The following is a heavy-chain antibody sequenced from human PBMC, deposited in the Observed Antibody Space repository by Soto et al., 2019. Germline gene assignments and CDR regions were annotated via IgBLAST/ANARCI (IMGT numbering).Heavy chain of an antibody. Sequence: GGSLRLSCAASGFTFSDYYMSWIRQAPGKGLEWVSYISSSGSTIYYADSVKGRFTISRDNAKNSLYLQMNSLRAEDTAVYYCAREFYDYGDALRYYYYYMDVWGKGTTVTVSS. CDR1: GFTFSDYY. CDR3: AREFYDYGDALRYYYYYMDV. V-gene: IGHV3-11*01. D-gene: IGHD4-17*01. J-gene: IGHJ6*03. CDR2: ISSSGSTI.